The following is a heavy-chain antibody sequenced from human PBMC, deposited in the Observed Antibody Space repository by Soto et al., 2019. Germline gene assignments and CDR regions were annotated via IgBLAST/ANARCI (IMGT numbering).Heavy chain of an antibody. J-gene: IGHJ5*02. V-gene: IGHV4-39*01. CDR1: GGSIRDDRYY. CDR3: ARLPCDSPKFVPLDP. CDR2: IYYSGTS. D-gene: IGHD3-22*01. Sequence: QLQLQESGPGLVKPSETLSLTCTVSGGSIRDDRYYWGWIRQPPGKGLEWIGSIYYSGTSSYNPSLQSRVPMSVDTSKKPLSLRLGSVTAPETAVYYCARLPCDSPKFVPLDPLGQGTLVIVSS.